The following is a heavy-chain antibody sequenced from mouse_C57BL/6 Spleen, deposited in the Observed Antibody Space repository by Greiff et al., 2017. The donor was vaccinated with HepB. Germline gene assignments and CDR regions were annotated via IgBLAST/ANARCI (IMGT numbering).Heavy chain of an antibody. Sequence: VQLHQSGAELVKPGASVKISCKASGYTFPDYYINWVKQRPGQGLEWIGKIGLGSGSTYYNEKFKGKATLTADKSSSTAYMQLSSLTSEDSAVYFCARADYGSSDVYFDYWGQGTTLTVSS. CDR2: IGLGSGST. CDR1: GYTFPDYY. J-gene: IGHJ2*01. V-gene: IGHV1-77*01. D-gene: IGHD1-1*01. CDR3: ARADYGSSDVYFDY.